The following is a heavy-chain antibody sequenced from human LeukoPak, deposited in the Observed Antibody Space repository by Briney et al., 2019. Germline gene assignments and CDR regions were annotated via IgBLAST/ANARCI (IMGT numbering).Heavy chain of an antibody. V-gene: IGHV4-34*01. CDR3: AKYQGGDYVSDAFDI. J-gene: IGHJ3*02. CDR2: INHSGST. Sequence: SETLSLTCAVYGGSFSGYYWSWIRQPPGKGLEWIGEINHSGSTNYNASLKSRVTISVDTSKNQFSLKLSSVTAADTAVYYCAKYQGGDYVSDAFDIWGQGTMVTVSS. D-gene: IGHD4-17*01. CDR1: GGSFSGYY.